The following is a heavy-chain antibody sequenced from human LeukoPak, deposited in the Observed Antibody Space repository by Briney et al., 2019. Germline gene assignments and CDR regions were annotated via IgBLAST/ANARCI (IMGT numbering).Heavy chain of an antibody. CDR2: IKQDGSEK. V-gene: IGHV3-7*01. J-gene: IGHJ4*02. CDR3: ARGSVVVVPATFDY. D-gene: IGHD2-2*01. Sequence: GGSLRLSCAASGFTFSSYWMSWVRQAPGKGLEWVANIKQDGSEKYYVDSVKGRFTISRDNAKNSLYLQMNSLRAEDTAVYYCARGSVVVVPATFDYWGQGTLVTVSS. CDR1: GFTFSSYW.